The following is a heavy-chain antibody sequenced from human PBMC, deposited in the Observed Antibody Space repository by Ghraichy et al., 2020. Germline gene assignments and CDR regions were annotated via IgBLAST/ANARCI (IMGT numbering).Heavy chain of an antibody. J-gene: IGHJ4*02. Sequence: TLSLTCTVSGGSISSGGYYLSWIRQHPGKGLEWIGYIYYNGSTYYNPSLKSRVTISVDTSKNQFSLKLSSVTAADTAVYYCARDYYDSSGSRVGFDYWGQGTLVTVSS. V-gene: IGHV4-31*03. D-gene: IGHD3-22*01. CDR1: GGSISSGGYY. CDR3: ARDYYDSSGSRVGFDY. CDR2: IYYNGST.